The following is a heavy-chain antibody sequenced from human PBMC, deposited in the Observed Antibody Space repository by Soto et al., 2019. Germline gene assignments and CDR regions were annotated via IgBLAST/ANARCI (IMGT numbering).Heavy chain of an antibody. CDR1: GGSISSYY. CDR2: IYYSGST. J-gene: IGHJ4*02. CDR3: ARARGETFDY. Sequence: PSETLSLTCAVSGGSISSYYWSWIRQPPGKGLEWIGYIYYSGSTNYNPPLKSRVTISVDTSKNQFSLKLSSVTAADTAVYYCARARGETFDYWGQGTLVTVSS. V-gene: IGHV4-59*01.